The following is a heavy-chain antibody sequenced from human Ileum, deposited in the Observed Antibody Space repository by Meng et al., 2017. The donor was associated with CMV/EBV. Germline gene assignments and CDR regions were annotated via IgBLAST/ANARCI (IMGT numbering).Heavy chain of an antibody. D-gene: IGHD5-24*01. J-gene: IGHJ5*02. V-gene: IGHV3-7*01. CDR3: VKQLTGSAAWWFDP. CDR1: TFTFSNFW. CDR2: INEDGSQK. Sequence: GESLKISCADSTFTFSNFWMHWVRQAPGKGLEWVANINEDGSQKYYADSVKGRFIISRDNAKNSLYLQVISLRAEDTARYYCVKQLTGSAAWWFDPWGQGTLVTVSS.